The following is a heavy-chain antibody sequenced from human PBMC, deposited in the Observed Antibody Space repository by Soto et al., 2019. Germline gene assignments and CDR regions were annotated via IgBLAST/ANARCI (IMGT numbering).Heavy chain of an antibody. V-gene: IGHV3-72*01. CDR3: VSDSLKWSFDH. Sequence: EVHLVESGGGLVQPGGSLRLSCVASGFRPSDYFMDWVRQAPGKGPECVARIKNKAEKDIKEYAASAKGRFIVSRDDSKNSLYLQMNSLNTEDPATYFCVSDSLKWSFDHWGQGALVTVSS. CDR1: GFRPSDYF. CDR2: IKNKAEKDIK. J-gene: IGHJ4*02. D-gene: IGHD2-15*01.